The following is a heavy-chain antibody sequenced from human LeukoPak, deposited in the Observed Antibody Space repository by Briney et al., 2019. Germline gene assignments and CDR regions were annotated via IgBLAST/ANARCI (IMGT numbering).Heavy chain of an antibody. CDR3: AKDIPRGNYDILTGSNWFDP. CDR1: GFTFSSYW. CDR2: ISWNSGSI. V-gene: IGHV3-9*01. Sequence: GGSLRLSCAASGFTFSSYWMSWVRQAPGKGLEWVSGISWNSGSIGYADSVKGRFTISRDNAKNSLYLQMNGLRAEDTALYYCAKDIPRGNYDILTGSNWFDPWGQGTLVTVSS. J-gene: IGHJ5*02. D-gene: IGHD3-9*01.